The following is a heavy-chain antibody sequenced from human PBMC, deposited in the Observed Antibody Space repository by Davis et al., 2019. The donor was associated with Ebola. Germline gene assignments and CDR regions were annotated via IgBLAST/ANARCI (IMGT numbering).Heavy chain of an antibody. CDR3: PRHPELNY. V-gene: IGHV4-34*01. CDR1: GGSISSHY. Sequence: PGGSLRLSCTVSGGSISSHYWSWIRQPPGKGLEWIGEINHSGSTNYNPSLKSRVTISVDTSKNQFSLKLSSVTAADTAVYYCPRHPELNYWGQGTLVTVSS. CDR2: INHSGST. D-gene: IGHD1-14*01. J-gene: IGHJ4*02.